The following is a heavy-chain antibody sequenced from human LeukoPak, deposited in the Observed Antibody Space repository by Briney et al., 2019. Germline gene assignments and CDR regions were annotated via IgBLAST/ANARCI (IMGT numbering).Heavy chain of an antibody. V-gene: IGHV3-73*01. D-gene: IGHD3-10*01. CDR3: RHRTAGIGENWFDP. CDR2: IANEATNYAT. Sequence: GGSLKLSCAASGFSFTDSGFHWVRHASGKGLEWVARIANEATNYATAYAASVKGRFTIYRDNSKKTAYLQMNRLKTEDTAVYCVRHRTAGIGENWFDPWGQGTLVTVSS. CDR1: GFSFTDSG. J-gene: IGHJ5*02.